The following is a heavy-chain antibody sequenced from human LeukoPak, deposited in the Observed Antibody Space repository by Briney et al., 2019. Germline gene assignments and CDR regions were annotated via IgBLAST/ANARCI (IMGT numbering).Heavy chain of an antibody. Sequence: SETLSLTCTVSGGSISSYYWSWIRQPPGKGLEWIGYIYYSGSTNYNPSLKSRVTISVDTSKNQFSLKLSSVTAADTPVYYCARHYDRKWGFDYWGQGTLVTVSS. CDR1: GGSISSYY. CDR3: ARHYDRKWGFDY. J-gene: IGHJ4*02. V-gene: IGHV4-59*08. CDR2: IYYSGST. D-gene: IGHD3-3*01.